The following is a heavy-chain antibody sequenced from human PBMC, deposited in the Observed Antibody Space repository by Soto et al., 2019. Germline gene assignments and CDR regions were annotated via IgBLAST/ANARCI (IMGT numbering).Heavy chain of an antibody. V-gene: IGHV3-21*01. D-gene: IGHD3-10*01. CDR1: GFTFSSYS. Sequence: GGSLRLSCAASGFTFSSYSMNWVRQAPGKGLEWVSSISRSSSYIYYADSVKGRFTISRDNAKNSLYLQMNSLRAEDTAVYYCARDPIIAMVRGVINWFDPWGQGTLVTVSS. CDR3: ARDPIIAMVRGVINWFDP. J-gene: IGHJ5*02. CDR2: ISRSSSYI.